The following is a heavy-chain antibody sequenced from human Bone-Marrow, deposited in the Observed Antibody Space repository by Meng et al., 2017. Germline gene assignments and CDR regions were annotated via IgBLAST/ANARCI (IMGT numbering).Heavy chain of an antibody. Sequence: QGQLQQWGAGLLKPSETLSLTCAVDGGSFSGYYWSWIRQPPGKGLEWIGEINHSGSTNYNPSLKSRVTISVDTSKNQFSLKLSSVTAADTAVYYCARGRGTMPYWYFDLWGRGTLVTVSS. CDR1: GGSFSGYY. CDR2: INHSGST. J-gene: IGHJ2*01. CDR3: ARGRGTMPYWYFDL. V-gene: IGHV4-34*01. D-gene: IGHD2-2*01.